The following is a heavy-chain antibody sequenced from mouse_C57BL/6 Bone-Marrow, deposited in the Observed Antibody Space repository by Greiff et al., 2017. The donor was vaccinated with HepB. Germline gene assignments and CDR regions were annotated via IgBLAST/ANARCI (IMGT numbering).Heavy chain of an antibody. V-gene: IGHV1-64*01. J-gene: IGHJ4*01. CDR1: GYTFTSYW. CDR2: IHPNSGST. Sequence: QVQLQQPGAELVKPGASVKLSCKASGYTFTSYWMHWVKQRPGQGLEWIGMIHPNSGSTNYNEKFKSKATLTVDKSSSTAYMQRSSLTSEDSAVYYCALLRGDYAMDYWGQGTSGTVSS. D-gene: IGHD1-1*01. CDR3: ALLRGDYAMDY.